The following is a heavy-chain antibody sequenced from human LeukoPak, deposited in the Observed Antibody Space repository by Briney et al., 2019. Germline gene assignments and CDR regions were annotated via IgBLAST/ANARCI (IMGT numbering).Heavy chain of an antibody. V-gene: IGHV3-21*04. J-gene: IGHJ4*02. CDR2: ISSASIYI. CDR1: GFTFSRYT. D-gene: IGHD6-13*01. Sequence: GGSLRLSCAASGFTFSRYTMNWVRQAPGKGLEWVSSISSASIYIYYADSVKGRFTISRDNAKNSLFLQVNSLRAEDTALYYCAKAPGSTWAAFDSWGQGTLVTVSS. CDR3: AKAPGSTWAAFDS.